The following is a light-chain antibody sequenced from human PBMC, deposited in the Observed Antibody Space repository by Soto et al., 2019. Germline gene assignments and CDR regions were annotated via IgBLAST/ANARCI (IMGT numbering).Light chain of an antibody. CDR3: QQYGSSPYS. CDR1: QSVSSSH. CDR2: DAS. V-gene: IGKV3D-20*01. Sequence: EIVLTLSPDTLSLSPRERATLSCGASQSVSSSHLLWYQQKPGLAPRLLIYDASSRTIGNPDRLGRSGSVTEFALTISSLEPEDFAVYYCQQYGSSPYSFGPGTKVDIK. J-gene: IGKJ3*01.